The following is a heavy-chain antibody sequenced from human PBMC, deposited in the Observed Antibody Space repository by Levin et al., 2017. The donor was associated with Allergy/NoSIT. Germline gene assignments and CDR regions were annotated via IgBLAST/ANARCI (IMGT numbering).Heavy chain of an antibody. D-gene: IGHD3-10*01. J-gene: IGHJ4*02. CDR1: GFTFSSYG. V-gene: IGHV3-30*18. CDR2: ISYDGSNK. CDR3: AKGIYYYGSGSYYNPDY. Sequence: PGGSLRLSCAASGFTFSSYGMHWVRQAPGKGLEWVAVISYDGSNKYYADSVKGRFTISRDNSKNTLYLQMNSLRAEDTAVYYCAKGIYYYGSGSYYNPDYWGQGTLVTVSS.